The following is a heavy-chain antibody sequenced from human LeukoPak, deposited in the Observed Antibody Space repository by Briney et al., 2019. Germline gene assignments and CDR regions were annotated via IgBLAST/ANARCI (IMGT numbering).Heavy chain of an antibody. J-gene: IGHJ4*02. V-gene: IGHV3-23*01. CDR1: GFTFSSYA. CDR2: ISGSGGST. Sequence: TGGSLRLSCAASGFTFSSYAMSWVRQAPGKGLEWVSAISGSGGSTYYADSVKGRFTISRDNSKNTLYLQMNSLRAEDTAVYYCAKDLGGRYCSSTSCPFDYWGQGTLVTVSS. D-gene: IGHD2-2*01. CDR3: AKDLGGRYCSSTSCPFDY.